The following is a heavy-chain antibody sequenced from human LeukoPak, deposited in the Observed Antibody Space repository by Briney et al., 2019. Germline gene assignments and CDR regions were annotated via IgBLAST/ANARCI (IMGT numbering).Heavy chain of an antibody. D-gene: IGHD3-3*01. J-gene: IGHJ6*02. CDR3: AREEFWSGYSQGYGMDV. Sequence: GRSLRLSCAASGFTFSSYGMHWVRQAPGKGLEWVAVIRYDGSNKYYADSVKGRFTISRDNSKKTLYLQMNSLRAEDTAVYYCAREEFWSGYSQGYGMDVWGQGTTVTVSS. CDR2: IRYDGSNK. V-gene: IGHV3-33*01. CDR1: GFTFSSYG.